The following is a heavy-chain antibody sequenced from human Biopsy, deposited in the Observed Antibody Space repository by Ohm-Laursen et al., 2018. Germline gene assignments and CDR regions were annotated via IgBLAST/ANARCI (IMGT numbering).Heavy chain of an antibody. J-gene: IGHJ6*02. CDR2: ISNRGST. CDR3: ARATNSTGWPYYYFYGMDV. V-gene: IGHV4-59*07. Sequence: SHTLSLTCTVSGGSISSDYWSWIRQPPGKGLEWIGYISNRGSTNYNPSLKSRVTISVDTSKNQFSLRLNSVTAADTAVYYCARATNSTGWPYYYFYGMDVWGQGTTVTVSS. CDR1: GGSISSDY. D-gene: IGHD2/OR15-2a*01.